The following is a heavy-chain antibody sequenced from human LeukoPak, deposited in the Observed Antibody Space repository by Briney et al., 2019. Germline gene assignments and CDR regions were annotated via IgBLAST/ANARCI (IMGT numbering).Heavy chain of an antibody. Sequence: PGGSLRLPCAASGFTFSSYAMSWVRQAPGKGLEWVSAISGSGGSTYYADSVKGWFTISRDNSKNTLYLQMNSLRAEDTAVYYCAKGHYYGSGSLDYWGQGTLVTVSS. CDR1: GFTFSSYA. CDR2: ISGSGGST. J-gene: IGHJ4*02. V-gene: IGHV3-23*01. D-gene: IGHD3-10*01. CDR3: AKGHYYGSGSLDY.